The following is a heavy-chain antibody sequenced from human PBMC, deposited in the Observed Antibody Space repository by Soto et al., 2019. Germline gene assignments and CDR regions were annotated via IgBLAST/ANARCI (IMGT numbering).Heavy chain of an antibody. J-gene: IGHJ4*02. V-gene: IGHV1-3*01. CDR2: INAVNGNT. D-gene: IGHD6-13*01. CDR3: ARSSSRFGY. CDR1: RGTITSFA. Sequence: ASMNVTSKSPRGTITSFASISVRQAPGQRLEWMGWINAVNGNTKYSQKFQGRVTITRDTSASTAYMELSSLRSEDTAVYYCARSSSRFGYWGQGTLVNVSS.